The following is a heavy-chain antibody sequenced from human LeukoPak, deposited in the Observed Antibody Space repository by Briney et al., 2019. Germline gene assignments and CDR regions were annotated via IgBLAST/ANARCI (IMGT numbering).Heavy chain of an antibody. CDR3: AKDLRREEFTLSGVFDH. D-gene: IGHD3-3*01. V-gene: IGHV3-23*01. CDR2: ISGSGTNT. J-gene: IGHJ4*02. Sequence: GGSLRLSCAGAGFTFRTYALSWVRQAPGKGLEWVSGISGSGTNTFHADSVKGRFTISRDNSRDTVYLEMKRLRAEDTAVYYCAKDLRREEFTLSGVFDHWGQGTQVTVSS. CDR1: GFTFRTYA.